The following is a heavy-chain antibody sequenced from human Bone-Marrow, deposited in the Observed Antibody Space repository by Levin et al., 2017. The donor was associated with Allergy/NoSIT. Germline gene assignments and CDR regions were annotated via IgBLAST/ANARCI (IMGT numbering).Heavy chain of an antibody. Sequence: SCAASGFTFSRYSMHWVRQAPGKGLEWVSYIISSSTTKDYSDSVKGRFTISRDNAKNSLYLQMNSLRDEDTAVYYCAREDNLNAKRALDYWGQGTLVTVSS. CDR3: AREDNLNAKRALDY. CDR1: GFTFSRYS. D-gene: IGHD1-20*01. J-gene: IGHJ4*02. V-gene: IGHV3-48*02. CDR2: IISSSTTK.